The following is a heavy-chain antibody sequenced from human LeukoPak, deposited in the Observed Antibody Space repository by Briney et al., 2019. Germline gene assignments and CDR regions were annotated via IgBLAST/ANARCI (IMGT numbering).Heavy chain of an antibody. CDR3: AKDPSITIFGVVIRDDY. Sequence: PGGSLRLSCAASGFTFSSYAMSWVREAPGKGLEWVSAISGSGGSTYYADSVKGRFTISRDNSKNTLYLQMNSLRAEDTAVYYCAKDPSITIFGVVIRDDYWGQGTLVTVSS. J-gene: IGHJ4*02. CDR1: GFTFSSYA. D-gene: IGHD3-3*01. CDR2: ISGSGGST. V-gene: IGHV3-23*01.